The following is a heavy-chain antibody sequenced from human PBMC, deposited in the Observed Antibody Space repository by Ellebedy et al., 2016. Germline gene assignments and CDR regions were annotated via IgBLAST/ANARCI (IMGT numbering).Heavy chain of an antibody. CDR1: GGSISSYY. CDR2: INHSGST. D-gene: IGHD3-22*01. CDR3: ARGSWDSSGHTGDYFDY. Sequence: SETLSLXCTVSGGSISSYYWSWIRQPPGKGLEWIGEINHSGSTNYNPSLKSRVTISVDTSKNQFSLKLSSVTAADTAVYYCARGSWDSSGHTGDYFDYWGQGTLVTVSS. V-gene: IGHV4-34*01. J-gene: IGHJ4*02.